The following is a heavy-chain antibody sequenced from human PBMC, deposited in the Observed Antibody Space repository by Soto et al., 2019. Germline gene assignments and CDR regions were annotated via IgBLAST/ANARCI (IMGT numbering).Heavy chain of an antibody. V-gene: IGHV3-21*05. Sequence: GGSMRLSCAASGFSFSSYSMNWVRQAPGRGLERLSYISSNGDLTHYADSVKGRFTISRDNAESSLYLQMHSLRDEDTAVYFCARVGRVPHDYWFEPCGQGILVTVSS. CDR3: ARVGRVPHDYWFEP. D-gene: IGHD4-17*01. J-gene: IGHJ5*02. CDR1: GFSFSSYS. CDR2: ISSNGDLT.